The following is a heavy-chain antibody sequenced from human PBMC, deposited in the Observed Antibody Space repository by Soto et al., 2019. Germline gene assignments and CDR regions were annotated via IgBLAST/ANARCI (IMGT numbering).Heavy chain of an antibody. J-gene: IGHJ4*02. CDR1: GFTFSGSA. Sequence: GGSLRLSCAASGFTFSGSAMHWVRQASGKGLEWVGRIRSKANSYATAYAASVKGRFTISRDDSKNTAYLQMNSLKTEDTAVYYCSMVRGVPGDKIDYWGQGTLVTVSS. CDR3: SMVRGVPGDKIDY. V-gene: IGHV3-73*01. D-gene: IGHD3-10*01. CDR2: IRSKANSYAT.